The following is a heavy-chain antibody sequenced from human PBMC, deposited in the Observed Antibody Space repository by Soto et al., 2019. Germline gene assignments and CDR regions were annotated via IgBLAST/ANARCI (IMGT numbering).Heavy chain of an antibody. J-gene: IGHJ6*03. D-gene: IGHD2-2*01. CDR2: IYHSGST. CDR3: ARRVVPAVPEYYYYYYMDV. Sequence: PSETMSLTCAVSSCSISSSNWWSWVRQPPGKGLEWIGEIYHSGSTNYNPSLKSRVTISVDKSKNQFSLKLSSVTAADTAVYYCARRVVPAVPEYYYYYYMDVWGKGTTVTVSS. CDR1: SCSISSSNW. V-gene: IGHV4-4*02.